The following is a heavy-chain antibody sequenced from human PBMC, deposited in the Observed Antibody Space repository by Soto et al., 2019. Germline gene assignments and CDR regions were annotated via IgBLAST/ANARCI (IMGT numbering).Heavy chain of an antibody. CDR3: ASLTLGVYALDRLWEKFDY. J-gene: IGHJ4*02. V-gene: IGHV2-5*02. CDR1: GFSLSTNGMG. D-gene: IGHD5-12*01. Sequence: QITVKESGLTLVKPTETLTLTCTFSGFSLSTNGMGVGWIRQPPGKALEWLALIYWDDDKRYTPSLRSRFTIIKDTSKNQVDLTMTNMDPVDTGTDYCASLTLGVYALDRLWEKFDYWGQGTLVTVSS. CDR2: IYWDDDK.